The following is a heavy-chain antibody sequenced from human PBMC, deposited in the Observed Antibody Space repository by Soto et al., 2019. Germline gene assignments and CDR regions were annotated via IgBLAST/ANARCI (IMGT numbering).Heavy chain of an antibody. Sequence: EVQLVESGGDLVQPGGSLRLSCAASGFTFSSYSMHWVRQGPGKGLVWVSRINSDGSGTSYADSVKGRFTISRDNANNPLYLQRDSLRAEDTAVYYGLRGGSSSSRRDSFGIWGQGTMVTVSS. CDR2: INSDGSGT. V-gene: IGHV3-74*01. J-gene: IGHJ3*02. CDR3: LRGGSSSSRRDSFGI. CDR1: GFTFSSYS. D-gene: IGHD6-6*01.